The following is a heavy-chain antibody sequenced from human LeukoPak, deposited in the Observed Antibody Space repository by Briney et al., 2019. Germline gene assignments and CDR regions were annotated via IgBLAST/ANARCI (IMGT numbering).Heavy chain of an antibody. CDR1: GFTFSSYG. CDR2: ISYDGSNK. D-gene: IGHD6-6*01. J-gene: IGHJ4*02. CDR3: AKVALIAARLGHFDY. Sequence: GRSLRLSCAASGFTFSSYGMHWVRQAPGKGLEWVAVISYDGSNKYYADSVKGRFTISRDNSKNTLYLQMNSLRAEDTAVYYCAKVALIAARLGHFDYWGRGTLVTVSS. V-gene: IGHV3-30*18.